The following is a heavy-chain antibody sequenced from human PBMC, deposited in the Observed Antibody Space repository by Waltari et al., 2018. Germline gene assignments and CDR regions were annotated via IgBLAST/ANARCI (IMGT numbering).Heavy chain of an antibody. D-gene: IGHD2-21*02. CDR1: GGSFSGYY. Sequence: QVQLQQWGAGLLKPSETLSLTCAVYGGSFSGYYWSWIRQPPGKGLEWIGEIKHSGGTNNNPSRKGRVTRSVDTSKNQFSLKLGSVTAADTAVYYCARGRGWSVVVTATLVWFDPWGQGTLVTVSS. CDR3: ARGRGWSVVVTATLVWFDP. J-gene: IGHJ5*02. CDR2: IKHSGGT. V-gene: IGHV4-34*01.